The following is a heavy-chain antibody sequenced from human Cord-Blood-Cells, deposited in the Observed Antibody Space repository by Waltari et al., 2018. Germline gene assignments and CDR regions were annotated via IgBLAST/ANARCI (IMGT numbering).Heavy chain of an antibody. Sequence: QVQLVPSGAEAKKPGASVKVACKVSGYTLTELSMHWVRQVPGKGLEWVGCCVPEDGEAIYAQKFQGRVTMTEDTATDTAYMELSSLRSEDTAVYYCATVGSSGWYGDYWGQGTLVTVSS. J-gene: IGHJ4*02. D-gene: IGHD6-19*01. CDR2: CVPEDGEA. V-gene: IGHV1-24*01. CDR3: ATVGSSGWYGDY. CDR1: GYTLTELS.